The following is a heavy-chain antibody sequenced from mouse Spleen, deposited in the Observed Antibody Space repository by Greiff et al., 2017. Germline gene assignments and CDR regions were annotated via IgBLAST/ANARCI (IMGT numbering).Heavy chain of an antibody. CDR2: IYPGDGDT. J-gene: IGHJ2*01. D-gene: IGHD4-1*01. CDR1: GYAFSSSW. CDR3: ARLLGYFDY. Sequence: QVQLQQSGPELVKPGASVKISCKASGYAFSSSWMNWVKQRPGKGLEWIGRIYPGDGDTNYNGKFKGKATLTADKSSSTAYMQLSSLTSEDSAVCFCARLLGYFDYWGQGTTLTVSS. V-gene: IGHV1-82*01.